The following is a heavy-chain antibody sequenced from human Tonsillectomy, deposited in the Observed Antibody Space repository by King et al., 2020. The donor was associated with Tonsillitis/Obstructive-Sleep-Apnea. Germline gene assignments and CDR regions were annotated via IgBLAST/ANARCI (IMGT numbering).Heavy chain of an antibody. V-gene: IGHV4-4*02. CDR2: IYHSGST. D-gene: IGHD6-6*01. CDR1: GGSISSSNW. J-gene: IGHJ5*02. Sequence: VQLQESGPGLVKPSGTLSLTCAVSGGSISSSNWWSWVRQPPGKGLEWIGEIYHSGSTNYNPSLKSRVTISVDKPKNQFSLKLSSVTAADTAVYYCARDLSSSSGLNWFDPWGQGTLVTVSS. CDR3: ARDLSSSSGLNWFDP.